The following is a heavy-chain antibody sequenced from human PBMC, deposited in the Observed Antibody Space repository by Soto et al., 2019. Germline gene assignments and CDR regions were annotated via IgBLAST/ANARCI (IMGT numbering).Heavy chain of an antibody. CDR1: GGSISSGDYY. Sequence: PSETLSLTCTVSGGSISSGDYYWSWIRQPPGKGLEWIGYVYSSGSTDYNPSLKSRVTISVDTSKNQFSLKLNSVTAADTAVYYCARSTWNYYHYWGQGTLVTVSS. CDR3: ARSTWNYYHY. CDR2: VYSSGST. V-gene: IGHV4-61*08. J-gene: IGHJ4*02. D-gene: IGHD1-7*01.